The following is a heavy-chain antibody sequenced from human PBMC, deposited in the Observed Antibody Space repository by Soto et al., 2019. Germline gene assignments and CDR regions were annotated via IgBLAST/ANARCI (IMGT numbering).Heavy chain of an antibody. Sequence: SETLSLTCAVSGGSISSGGYSWCWIRQPPGKGLEWIGYIYHSGSTYYNPSLKSRVTISVDRSKNQFSLKLSSVTAADTAVYYCARASGYCSSTSCDGALYYYYGMDVWGQGTTVTVSS. D-gene: IGHD2-2*01. V-gene: IGHV4-30-2*01. CDR1: GGSISSGGYS. J-gene: IGHJ6*02. CDR2: IYHSGST. CDR3: ARASGYCSSTSCDGALYYYYGMDV.